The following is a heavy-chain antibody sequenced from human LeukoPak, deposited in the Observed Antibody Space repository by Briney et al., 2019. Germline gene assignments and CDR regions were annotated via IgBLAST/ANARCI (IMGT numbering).Heavy chain of an antibody. CDR1: GYNFSNHT. CDR3: ARESRWYYDSSGYYFDY. Sequence: GASVKVSCKASGYNFSNHTLHWVRQAPGQRLEWMGWINAVDGNTKYSQNLQDKVTITRDTSASTAYMELSSLRSEDTAVYYCARESRWYYDSSGYYFDYWGQGTLVTVSS. V-gene: IGHV1-3*01. CDR2: INAVDGNT. D-gene: IGHD3-22*01. J-gene: IGHJ4*02.